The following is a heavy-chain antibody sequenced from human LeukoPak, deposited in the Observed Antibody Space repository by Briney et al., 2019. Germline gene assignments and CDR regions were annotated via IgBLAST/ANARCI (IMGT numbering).Heavy chain of an antibody. CDR2: MYLSGTT. Sequence: SETLSLTCTVSGDSISSLDLWSWVRQPPGKGLEWIGEMYLSGTTHSNPSVKSRVTISIDKSKNQFSLNLNSVTAADTAVYYCARHLLGSEAAAHDYWGQGTLVTVSS. V-gene: IGHV4-4*02. CDR3: ARHLLGSEAAAHDY. J-gene: IGHJ4*02. CDR1: GDSISSLDL. D-gene: IGHD6-13*01.